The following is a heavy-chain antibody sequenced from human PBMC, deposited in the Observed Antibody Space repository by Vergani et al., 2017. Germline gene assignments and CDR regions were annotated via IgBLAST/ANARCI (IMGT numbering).Heavy chain of an antibody. V-gene: IGHV4-34*01. J-gene: IGHJ3*02. CDR3: ARRVLPYALDI. CDR2: INHSGST. D-gene: IGHD3-10*01. Sequence: QVQLQQWGAGLLKPLETLSLTCAVYGGSFSGYYWSWIRQPPGKGLEWIGEINHSGSTNYNPSLKSRVTISVDTSKNQFSLKLSSVTAADTSVYYCARRVLPYALDIWGQGTSVTVSS. CDR1: GGSFSGYY.